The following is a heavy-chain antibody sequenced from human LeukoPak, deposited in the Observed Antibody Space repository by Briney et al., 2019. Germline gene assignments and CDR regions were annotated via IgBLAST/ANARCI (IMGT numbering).Heavy chain of an antibody. V-gene: IGHV3-23*01. D-gene: IGHD3-10*01. CDR1: GFTFTSYS. J-gene: IGHJ6*02. CDR3: AKVREVRGYYGLDV. CDR2: ISASGGNT. Sequence: GGSLRLSCAASGFTFTSYSMTWVRQPPGKGLEWVSAISASGGNTYSADSVEGRFTISRDNSKNTVYLQMNSLTAEDTAVYYCAKVREVRGYYGLDVWGQGTTVTVSS.